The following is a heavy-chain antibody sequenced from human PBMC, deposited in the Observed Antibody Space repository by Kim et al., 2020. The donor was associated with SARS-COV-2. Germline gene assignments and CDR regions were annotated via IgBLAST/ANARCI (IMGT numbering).Heavy chain of an antibody. V-gene: IGHV3-30*18. D-gene: IGHD1-20*01. CDR1: GFTFSSYG. Sequence: GGSLRLSCAASGFTFSSYGMHWVRQAPGKGLEWVAVISYDGSNKYYADSVKGRFTISRDNSKNTLYLQMNSLRAEDTAVYYCAKEVMMITGTSMALDYWGQGTLVTVSS. CDR2: ISYDGSNK. CDR3: AKEVMMITGTSMALDY. J-gene: IGHJ4*02.